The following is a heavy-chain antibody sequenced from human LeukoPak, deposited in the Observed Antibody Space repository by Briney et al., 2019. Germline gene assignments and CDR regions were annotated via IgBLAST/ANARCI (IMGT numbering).Heavy chain of an antibody. CDR3: ARVTVGGWFDP. D-gene: IGHD4-23*01. V-gene: IGHV3-21*01. Sequence: TGGSLRVSCAASGFTFSDYSMTWVRQAPGKGLEWVSTISGSTNYKYYADSLKGRFTISRDNAKNSLYLQMNSLRAEDTAVYYCARVTVGGWFDPWGQGTLVTVSS. CDR2: ISGSTNYK. CDR1: GFTFSDYS. J-gene: IGHJ5*02.